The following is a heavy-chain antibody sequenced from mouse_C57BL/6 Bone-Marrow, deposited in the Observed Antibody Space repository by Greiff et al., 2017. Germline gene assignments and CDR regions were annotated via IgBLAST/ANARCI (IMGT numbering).Heavy chain of an antibody. CDR3: ARYLFAY. V-gene: IGHV5-12*01. Sequence: EVMLVESGGGLVQPGGSLKLSCAASGFTFSDYYMYWVRQTPEKRLEWVAYISNGGGSTYYPDTVKGRFTISRDNAKNTLYLQMSRLKSEDTAMYYCARYLFAYWGQGTLVTVSA. CDR2: ISNGGGST. J-gene: IGHJ3*01. CDR1: GFTFSDYY.